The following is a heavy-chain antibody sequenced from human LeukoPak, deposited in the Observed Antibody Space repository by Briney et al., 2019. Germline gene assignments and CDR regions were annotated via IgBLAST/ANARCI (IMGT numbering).Heavy chain of an antibody. CDR3: ARGAYSPNPPYYYYFMDV. J-gene: IGHJ6*03. Sequence: SGGSLRLSCAASGFIVSSTYMSWARQAPGKGLEWVSLTYGGDRATYADSVKGRFTVSSDNLQNAVYLQMDSLRVEDTAVYFCARGAYSPNPPYYYYFMDVWGKGTTVTVSS. CDR2: TYGGDRA. D-gene: IGHD4-11*01. CDR1: GFIVSSTY. V-gene: IGHV3-53*01.